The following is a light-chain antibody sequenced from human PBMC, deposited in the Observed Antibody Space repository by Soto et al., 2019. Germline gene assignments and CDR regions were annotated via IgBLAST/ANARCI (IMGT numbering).Light chain of an antibody. J-gene: IGLJ2*01. CDR2: GNN. Sequence: QSALTQPPSVSGAPGQRVTISCTGSSSSIGAGYDVHWYKQFPGAAPKLLIYGNNNRPSGVPDRFSGSKSGTSASLAITGLQVEDEADYYCQSSDSSLSAVVFGGGTKLTVL. V-gene: IGLV1-40*01. CDR1: SSSIGAGYD. CDR3: QSSDSSLSAVV.